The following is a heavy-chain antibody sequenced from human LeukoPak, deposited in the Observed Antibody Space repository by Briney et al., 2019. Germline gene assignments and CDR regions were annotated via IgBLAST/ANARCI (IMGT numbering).Heavy chain of an antibody. V-gene: IGHV4-59*01. CDR2: IYYSGST. Sequence: SETLSLTCTVSGGSISSYYWSWIRQPPGKELEWIGYIYYSGSTNYNPSLKSRVTISVDTSKNRFSLKLSSVTAADTAVYYCARDLPSYYGSGSYISLGAFDIWGQGTMVTVSS. D-gene: IGHD3-10*01. CDR3: ARDLPSYYGSGSYISLGAFDI. J-gene: IGHJ3*02. CDR1: GGSISSYY.